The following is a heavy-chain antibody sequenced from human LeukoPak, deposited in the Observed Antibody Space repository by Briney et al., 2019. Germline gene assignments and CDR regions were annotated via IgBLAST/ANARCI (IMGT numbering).Heavy chain of an antibody. Sequence: ASVKVSCKASGYTFTSYGFSWVRQAPGQGLEWMGWISAYNGNTDYAQKLQGRVTMTTDTSTSTAYMELRSLRSDDTAVYYCARGATVTSPFDYWGQGTLVTVSS. D-gene: IGHD4-17*01. CDR3: ARGATVTSPFDY. CDR1: GYTFTSYG. J-gene: IGHJ4*02. V-gene: IGHV1-18*01. CDR2: ISAYNGNT.